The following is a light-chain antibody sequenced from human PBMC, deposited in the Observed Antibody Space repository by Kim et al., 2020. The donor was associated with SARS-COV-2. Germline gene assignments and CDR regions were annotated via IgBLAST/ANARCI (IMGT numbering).Light chain of an antibody. CDR2: AAS. CDR3: QQTYSYPYT. V-gene: IGKV1-39*01. J-gene: IGKJ2*01. Sequence: DIQMTQSPSSLSASVGDRVTITCRASPTINNLLNWYQQKPGKAPRLLIHAASNLQSGVPSRFSGSGSGTDFTLTISSLQHEDFSTYYCQQTYSYPYTSGQGTKLEI. CDR1: PTINNL.